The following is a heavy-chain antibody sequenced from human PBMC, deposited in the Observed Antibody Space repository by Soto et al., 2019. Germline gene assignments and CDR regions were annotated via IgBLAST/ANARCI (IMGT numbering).Heavy chain of an antibody. V-gene: IGHV3-23*01. CDR1: GFTFSAYA. D-gene: IGHD6-13*01. J-gene: IGHJ4*02. Sequence: EVQLLESGGGVVKPGGSLRLSCAASGFTFSAYAMSWVRQAPGKGLEWVSVISGSGGATYYADSVKGRFTISRDNSKNTLYLQMNSLRAEDTAVYYCARQEYVTTWYLKYWGQGTLVTVSS. CDR3: ARQEYVTTWYLKY. CDR2: ISGSGGAT.